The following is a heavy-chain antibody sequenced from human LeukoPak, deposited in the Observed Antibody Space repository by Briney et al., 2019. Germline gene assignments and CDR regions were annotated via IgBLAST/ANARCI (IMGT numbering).Heavy chain of an antibody. CDR2: ISSSSSYI. D-gene: IGHD3-22*01. CDR1: GFTFSSYS. Sequence: GGSLRLSCAASGFTFSSYSMNWVRQAPGKGLEWVSSISSSSSYIYYADSVKGRFTISRDNAKNTLYLQMNSLRAEDTAVYYCARDILYYYDSSGYGYWGQGTLVTVSS. J-gene: IGHJ4*02. CDR3: ARDILYYYDSSGYGY. V-gene: IGHV3-21*01.